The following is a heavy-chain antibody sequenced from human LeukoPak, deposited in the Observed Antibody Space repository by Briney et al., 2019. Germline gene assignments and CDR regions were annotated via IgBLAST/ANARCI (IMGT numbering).Heavy chain of an antibody. V-gene: IGHV4-59*08. Sequence: GSLRLSCAASGFTVSSNYMSWIRQPPGKGLERIGYIYYSGSTNYNPSLKSRVTISVDTSKNQFSLKLGSVTAADTAVYYCARLGITNTIRGDWFDPWGQGTLVTVSS. CDR3: ARLGITNTIRGDWFDP. J-gene: IGHJ5*02. CDR1: GFTVSSNY. D-gene: IGHD3-3*01. CDR2: IYYSGST.